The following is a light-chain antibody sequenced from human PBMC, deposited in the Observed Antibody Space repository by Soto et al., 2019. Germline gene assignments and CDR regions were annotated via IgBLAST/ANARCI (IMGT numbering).Light chain of an antibody. CDR1: QSVSSSY. CDR3: QHYGTSPAWT. CDR2: GAF. J-gene: IGKJ1*01. V-gene: IGKV3-20*01. Sequence: EIVLTQSPGTLSLSPGERATLSCRASQSVSSSYLAWYQQKPGQAPRLLIYGAFNRASGIPDRFSGRGSGTDFTLTISRLEPEDFAVYYCQHYGTSPAWTFGQGTKVDIK.